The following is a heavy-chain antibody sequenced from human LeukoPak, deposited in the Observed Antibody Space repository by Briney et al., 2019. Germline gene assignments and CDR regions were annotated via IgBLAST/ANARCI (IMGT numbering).Heavy chain of an antibody. V-gene: IGHV3-23*01. CDR1: GLTFSSYA. J-gene: IGHJ4*02. CDR3: AKGYCASTTCYARFED. Sequence: GGSLRLSCAASGLTFSSYAMSWVRQAPGKGLEWVSSIGGSGGTTFYADSVKGRFTISRDNSKNTLFLQMSSLRAEDTAVYYCAKGYCASTTCYARFEDWGQGTLVTVSS. D-gene: IGHD2-2*01. CDR2: IGGSGGTT.